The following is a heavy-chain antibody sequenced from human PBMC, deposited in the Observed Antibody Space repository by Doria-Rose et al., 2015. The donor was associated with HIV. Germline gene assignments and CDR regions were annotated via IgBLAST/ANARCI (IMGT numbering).Heavy chain of an antibody. Sequence: QVQLVQSGSEVKQPGSSVKVSCKASGGTFSSYTISWVRQAPGQGLEWMGRIIPILGIVNYALRFQGRVTITADESTSTAYMELSSLRSEDTAIYYCASQWERSSFDYWGQGTLVTVSS. J-gene: IGHJ4*02. V-gene: IGHV1-69*09. CDR3: ASQWERSSFDY. CDR1: GGTFSSYT. CDR2: IIPILGIV. D-gene: IGHD1-26*01.